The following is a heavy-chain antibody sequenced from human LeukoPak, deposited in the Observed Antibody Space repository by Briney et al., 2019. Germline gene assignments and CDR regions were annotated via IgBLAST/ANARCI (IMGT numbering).Heavy chain of an antibody. CDR3: ARVGGNVDY. D-gene: IGHD4-23*01. V-gene: IGHV4-59*01. CDR1: GGSISSYY. Sequence: KPSETLSLTCTVSGGSISSYYWSWIRQPPGKGLEWIGYIHYSGSTNYNPSLKSRVTISVDTSKNQFSLKLSSVTAADTAVYYCARVGGNVDYWGQGTLVTVSS. CDR2: IHYSGST. J-gene: IGHJ4*02.